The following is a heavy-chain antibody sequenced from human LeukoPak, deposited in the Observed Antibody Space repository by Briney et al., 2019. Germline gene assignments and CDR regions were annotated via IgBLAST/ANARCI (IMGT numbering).Heavy chain of an antibody. CDR3: ARRDPGETPMGNWFDP. V-gene: IGHV4-38-2*01. CDR1: GYSISDAYF. CDR2: MYHNGTT. J-gene: IGHJ5*02. D-gene: IGHD5-18*01. Sequence: SETLSLXCAVSGYSISDAYFWGWIRQPPGKGLEWIGSMYHNGTTYYNPSLRSRLIISFDTSMNQFYLKLSSVTAADTAVYYCARRDPGETPMGNWFDPWGQGTLVTVSS.